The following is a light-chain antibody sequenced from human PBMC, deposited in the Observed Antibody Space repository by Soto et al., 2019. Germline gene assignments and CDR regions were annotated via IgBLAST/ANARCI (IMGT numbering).Light chain of an antibody. J-gene: IGKJ1*01. V-gene: IGKV1-33*01. CDR1: QDISNY. Sequence: DIQMTQSPSSLSASVGDRVTITCQASQDISNYLNWYQQKPGKAPKLLIYDASNLETGVPSRFSRSGSGTDFTFNIRSLQPEDIAKYYCQQYGNLPPWTLGQGTKVDIK. CDR3: QQYGNLPPWT. CDR2: DAS.